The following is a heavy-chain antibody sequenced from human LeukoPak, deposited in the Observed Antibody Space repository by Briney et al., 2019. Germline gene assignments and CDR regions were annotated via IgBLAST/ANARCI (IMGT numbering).Heavy chain of an antibody. CDR2: IWYDGSNK. J-gene: IGHJ4*02. CDR1: GFTFSSYG. D-gene: IGHD4-17*01. CDR3: ARDPDYGDFSYYFDF. Sequence: GGSLRLSCAASGFTFSSYGMPWVRQAPGKGLEWVAVIWYDGSNKYYADSVKGRFTISRDNSKNTVYLQMNSLRAEDTAVYYCARDPDYGDFSYYFDFWGQGTLVTVSS. V-gene: IGHV3-33*01.